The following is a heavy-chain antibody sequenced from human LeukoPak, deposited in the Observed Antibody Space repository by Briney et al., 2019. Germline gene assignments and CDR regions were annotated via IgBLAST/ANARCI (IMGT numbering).Heavy chain of an antibody. CDR2: IIPIFGTA. J-gene: IGHJ4*02. Sequence: GASVKVSCKASGGTLSSYAISWVRQAPGQGLEWMGGIIPIFGTANYAQKFQGRVTITADESTSTAYMELSSLRSEDTAVYYCARDVDLTGTFDYWGQGTLVTVSS. CDR1: GGTLSSYA. CDR3: ARDVDLTGTFDY. D-gene: IGHD3-9*01. V-gene: IGHV1-69*13.